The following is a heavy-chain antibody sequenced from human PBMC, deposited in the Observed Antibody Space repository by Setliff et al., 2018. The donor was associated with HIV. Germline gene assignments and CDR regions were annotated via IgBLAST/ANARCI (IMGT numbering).Heavy chain of an antibody. V-gene: IGHV4-31*03. CDR1: GGSISSGGFY. CDR3: ASGRGSSSSWPIDY. D-gene: IGHD6-13*01. CDR2: IYTTGST. J-gene: IGHJ4*02. Sequence: PSETLSLTCTVAGGSISSGGFYWTWIRQHPGKGLEWIGYIYTTGSTYHSPSLESRVTISIDTSKNQFSLKLSSVTAADTAAYFCASGRGSSSSWPIDYWGQGTLVTVSS.